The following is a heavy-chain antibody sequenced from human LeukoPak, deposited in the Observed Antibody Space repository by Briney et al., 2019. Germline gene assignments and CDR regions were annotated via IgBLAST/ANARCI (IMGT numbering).Heavy chain of an antibody. D-gene: IGHD1-14*01. J-gene: IGHJ4*02. CDR3: TRSPDGFDY. Sequence: GGSLRLSCAASGFTFSNAWMSWVRQAPGKGLEWVANIKPDENEKFYVDSVKGRFTISRDNAKNSLYLQMNSLRAEDTALYYCTRSPDGFDYWGQGTLVTVSS. V-gene: IGHV3-7*03. CDR1: GFTFSNAW. CDR2: IKPDENEK.